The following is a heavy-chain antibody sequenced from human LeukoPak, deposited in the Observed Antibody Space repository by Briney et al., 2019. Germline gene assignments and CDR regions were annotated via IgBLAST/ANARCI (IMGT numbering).Heavy chain of an antibody. CDR3: AKDIAAAGLDY. J-gene: IGHJ4*02. Sequence: GRSLRLSCAASGFTFDDYAMHWDRQAPGKGLEWVSGISWNSGSIGYADSVKGRFTISRDNAKNSLYLQMNSLRAEDTALYYCAKDIAAAGLDYWGQGTLVTVSS. V-gene: IGHV3-9*01. D-gene: IGHD6-13*01. CDR2: ISWNSGSI. CDR1: GFTFDDYA.